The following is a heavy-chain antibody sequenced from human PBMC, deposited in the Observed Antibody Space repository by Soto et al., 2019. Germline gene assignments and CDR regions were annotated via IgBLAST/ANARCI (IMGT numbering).Heavy chain of an antibody. CDR1: VFTCNEYT. CDR3: AKVVRFLEGPVDY. V-gene: IGHV3-23*01. CDR2: ISGSGGST. J-gene: IGHJ4*02. Sequence: PWWSLRLSCTASVFTCNEYTLSWFRQAPGKGLEWVSAISGSGGSTYYADSVKGRFTISRDNSKNTLYLQMNSLRAEDTAVYYCAKVVRFLEGPVDYWGQGTLVTVSS. D-gene: IGHD3-3*01.